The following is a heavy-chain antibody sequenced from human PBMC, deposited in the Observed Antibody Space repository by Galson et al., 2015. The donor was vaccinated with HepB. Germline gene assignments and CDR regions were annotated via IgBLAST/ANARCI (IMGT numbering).Heavy chain of an antibody. V-gene: IGHV1-3*01. CDR1: GYTFTSYA. Sequence: SVKVSCKASGYTFTSYAMHWVRQAPGQRLEWMGWINAGNGNTKYSQKFQGRVTITRDTSASTAYMELSSLRSEDTAVYYCASWGTTGTTLPYYYYSMDVWGQGTTVTVSS. CDR2: INAGNGNT. CDR3: ASWGTTGTTLPYYYYSMDV. J-gene: IGHJ6*02. D-gene: IGHD1-1*01.